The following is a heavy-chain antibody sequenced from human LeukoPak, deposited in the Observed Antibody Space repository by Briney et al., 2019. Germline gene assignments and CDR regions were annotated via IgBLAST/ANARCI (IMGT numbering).Heavy chain of an antibody. CDR3: AKRITLNWFDP. V-gene: IGHV3-23*01. D-gene: IGHD3-10*01. CDR1: GFTFRSYS. Sequence: GGSLRLSCAASGFTFRSYSMNWIRQAPGKGLEWVSAISGSGGSTYYADSVKGRFTISRDNSKNTLYLQMNSLRAEDTAVYYCAKRITLNWFDPWGQGTLVTVSS. CDR2: ISGSGGST. J-gene: IGHJ5*02.